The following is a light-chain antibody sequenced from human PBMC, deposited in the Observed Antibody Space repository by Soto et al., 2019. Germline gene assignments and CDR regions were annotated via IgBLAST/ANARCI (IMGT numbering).Light chain of an antibody. Sequence: QSVLTQPPSASGTPGQRVTISCSGSTSNIGTNTVNWFQHVPGSAPKLLIYTNDQRPSGVPDRFSGSRSGTSASLAISGLQSEDEADYYCQSYDSGLTGVVFGGGTKLTVL. J-gene: IGLJ2*01. CDR3: QSYDSGLTGVV. CDR2: TND. V-gene: IGLV1-44*01. CDR1: TSNIGTNT.